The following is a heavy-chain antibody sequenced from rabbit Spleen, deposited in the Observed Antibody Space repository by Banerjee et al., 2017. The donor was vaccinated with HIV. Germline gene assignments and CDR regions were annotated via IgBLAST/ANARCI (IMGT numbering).Heavy chain of an antibody. CDR3: ARDAAGREDFNL. Sequence: QQQLVESGGGLVKPEGSLTLTCTASRFSFNSGYDMCWVRQAPGKGLQWVACAIAGSSGSTYSATWAKGRFTISKTSSTTVTLQMTSLTAADTATYFCARDAAGREDFNLWGPGTLVTVS. V-gene: IGHV1S45*01. J-gene: IGHJ4*01. CDR2: AIAGSSGST. D-gene: IGHD4-2*01. CDR1: RFSFNSGYD.